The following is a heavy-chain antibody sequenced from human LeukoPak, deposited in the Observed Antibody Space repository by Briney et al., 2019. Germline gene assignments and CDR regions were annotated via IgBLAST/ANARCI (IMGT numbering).Heavy chain of an antibody. V-gene: IGHV3-30*18. CDR1: RFTFSRYG. D-gene: IGHD5-18*01. J-gene: IGHJ4*02. Sequence: GGSLRLSCAASRFTFSRYGMHWVRQAPGKGLEWVALISYDGSDKYYADSVKGRFTISRDNSKNTVSLQMNSLKPEDTALYYCVKDIRRGYNFGYDQFAYWGQGTLVTVSS. CDR2: ISYDGSDK. CDR3: VKDIRRGYNFGYDQFAY.